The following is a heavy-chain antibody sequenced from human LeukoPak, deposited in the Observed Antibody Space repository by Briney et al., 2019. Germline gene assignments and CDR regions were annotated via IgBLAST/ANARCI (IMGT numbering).Heavy chain of an antibody. CDR2: IRFDGSKE. D-gene: IGHD2-2*01. J-gene: IGHJ4*02. CDR3: AKEPLDRYQRLGYYFDF. CDR1: GFTFSNFG. Sequence: PGGSLRLSCEACGFTFSNFGMHGVRQAPGKGLEGVTFIRFDGSKENYADSVKGRFTVSRDNPRNTLYLHMNNLRPEDTPVYYCAKEPLDRYQRLGYYFDFGRQGTLVTVPS. V-gene: IGHV3-30*02.